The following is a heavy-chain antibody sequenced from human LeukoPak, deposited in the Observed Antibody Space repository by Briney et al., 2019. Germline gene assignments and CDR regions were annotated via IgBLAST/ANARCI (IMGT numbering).Heavy chain of an antibody. Sequence: GGSLRLSCAASGFTFSSYWMSWVRQAPGKGLEWVAAIKKDESDKRYVDSVEGRFTISRDNAKNSLYLQMNSLRVEDTGVYYCAKIFDEVVPAAMDYWGQGTLVTVSS. CDR2: IKKDESDK. CDR1: GFTFSSYW. CDR3: AKIFDEVVPAAMDY. J-gene: IGHJ4*02. V-gene: IGHV3-7*01. D-gene: IGHD2-2*01.